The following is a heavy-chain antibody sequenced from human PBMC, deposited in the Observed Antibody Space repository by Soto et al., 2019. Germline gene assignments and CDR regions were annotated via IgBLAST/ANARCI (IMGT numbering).Heavy chain of an antibody. CDR3: AYSESGYSYGLRI. D-gene: IGHD5-18*01. J-gene: IGHJ4*02. CDR2: IYSGGSS. Sequence: EVQLVESGGGLIQPGESLRLSCAASGSTVSSNYMSWVRQAPGKGLEWVSVIYSGGSSYYADSVKGRFTLSRDNTKNTLYLQMNSLRAEDTAVYYCAYSESGYSYGLRIWGQGTLVTVSS. V-gene: IGHV3-53*01. CDR1: GSTVSSNY.